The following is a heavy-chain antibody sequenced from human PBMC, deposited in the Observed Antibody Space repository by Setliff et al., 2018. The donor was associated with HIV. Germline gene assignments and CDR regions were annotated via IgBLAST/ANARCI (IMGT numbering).Heavy chain of an antibody. CDR3: ARVLFQYDTSGHARYFDY. CDR1: GFTFDDYA. Sequence: PGGSLRLSCAASGFTFDDYAFSWVRQTPRRGLEWVSGINWNGDTTGYGDSVKGRFTISRDNAKNSLYLQMTGLTAEDTALCYCARVLFQYDTSGHARYFDYWGQGIVVTVSS. J-gene: IGHJ4*02. V-gene: IGHV3-20*04. CDR2: INWNGDTT. D-gene: IGHD3-9*01.